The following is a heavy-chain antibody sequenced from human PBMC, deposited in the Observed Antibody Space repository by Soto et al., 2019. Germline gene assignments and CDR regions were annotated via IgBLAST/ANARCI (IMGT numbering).Heavy chain of an antibody. Sequence: SQTLSLTCAISGDSVSSNFAAWNWIRQSPSRGLEWLGRTYYRSKCYNDYAVSVKSRITINPATSKNQFSLQLNSVNPEDTAVYYCARASVSPRMVRGVIGYDPWGQGTLVTVSS. D-gene: IGHD3-10*01. V-gene: IGHV6-1*01. CDR3: ARASVSPRMVRGVIGYDP. J-gene: IGHJ5*02. CDR1: GDSVSSNFAA. CDR2: TYYRSKCYN.